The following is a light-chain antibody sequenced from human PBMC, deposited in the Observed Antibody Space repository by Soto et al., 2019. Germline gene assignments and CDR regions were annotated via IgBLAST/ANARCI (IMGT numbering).Light chain of an antibody. V-gene: IGKV3-20*01. CDR2: GAS. J-gene: IGKJ1*01. Sequence: ESVWAQSPGTLSLSPGERATLSCRASQDVTSSYLAWYQQKPGQAPRLLIFGASSRATGVPDRFSGSGSGTDFNLSISRLEPEGFAVYFCQQYGTSRWTLGQGTKVDI. CDR1: QDVTSSY. CDR3: QQYGTSRWT.